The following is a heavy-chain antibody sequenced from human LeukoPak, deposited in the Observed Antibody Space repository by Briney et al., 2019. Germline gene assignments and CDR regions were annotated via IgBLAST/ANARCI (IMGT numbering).Heavy chain of an antibody. CDR1: GFTFSSYA. V-gene: IGHV3-30*04. CDR3: ARDGPGWELVFPYSSWFDP. CDR2: ISYDGSNK. D-gene: IGHD1-26*01. J-gene: IGHJ5*02. Sequence: PGGSLRLSCAASGFTFSSYAMHWVRQAPGKGLEWVAVISYDGSNKYYADSVKGRFTISRDNSKNTLYLQMNSLRAEDTAVYYCARDGPGWELVFPYSSWFDPWGRGTLVTVSS.